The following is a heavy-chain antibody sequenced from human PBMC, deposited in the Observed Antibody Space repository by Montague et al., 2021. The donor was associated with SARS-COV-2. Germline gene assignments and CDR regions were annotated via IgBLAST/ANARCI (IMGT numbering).Heavy chain of an antibody. D-gene: IGHD3-10*01. Sequence: SETLSLTCTVSGGSISSSSYYWGWIRQPPGKGLEWIGNIYYSGSTYYNPSLKSRVTISVDTSKNQFSLKLSSVTAADTAVYYCARKKAGSYGSVGYLTCESWFDPWGQGTLVTVSS. CDR1: GGSISSSSYY. V-gene: IGHV4-39*01. CDR3: ARKKAGSYGSVGYLTCESWFDP. CDR2: IYYSGST. J-gene: IGHJ5*02.